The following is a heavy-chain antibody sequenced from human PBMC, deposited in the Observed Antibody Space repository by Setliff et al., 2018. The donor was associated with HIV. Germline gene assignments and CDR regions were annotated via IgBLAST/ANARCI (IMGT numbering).Heavy chain of an antibody. J-gene: IGHJ4*02. CDR1: GFTFSTYT. Sequence: GGSLRLSCAASGFTFSTYTMNWVRQAPGKGLEWVSSISSSSTQIFYTDSMKGRFTISRDNAKNSLYLQVNSLRAEDTAVYFCAKDGVTDGSGSYFDYWGQGTLVTVSS. V-gene: IGHV3-21*01. CDR2: ISSSSTQI. CDR3: AKDGVTDGSGSYFDY. D-gene: IGHD3-10*01.